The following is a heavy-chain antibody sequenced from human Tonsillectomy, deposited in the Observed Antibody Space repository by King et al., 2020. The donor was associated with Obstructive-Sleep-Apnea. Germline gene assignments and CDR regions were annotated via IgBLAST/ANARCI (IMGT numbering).Heavy chain of an antibody. CDR1: GGSISSSNW. J-gene: IGHJ5*02. Sequence: VQLQESGPGLVKPSGTLSLTCAVSGGSISSSNWWSWVRQPPGKGLEWIGEIYHSGSTTYNPSLKSRVTISVDKSKNQFSLKLSSVTAADTAMYYCARDSSPIRGWFDPWGQGTLVTVSS. D-gene: IGHD2-2*01. CDR2: IYHSGST. V-gene: IGHV4-4*02. CDR3: ARDSSPIRGWFDP.